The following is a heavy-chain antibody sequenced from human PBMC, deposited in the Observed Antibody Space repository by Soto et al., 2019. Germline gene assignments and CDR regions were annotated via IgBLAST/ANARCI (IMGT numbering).Heavy chain of an antibody. CDR1: SGFTFSTYA. Sequence: PGGSLRLSCAASSGFTFSTYAVSWVRQALGXVLEWVSAISGSGGSTYYADSVKGRFTISRDNSKNTLYLQMNSLRAEDTAVYYGAGKPSGTYSPPYHFDCWGQGTLVTVSS. CDR3: AGKPSGTYSPPYHFDC. V-gene: IGHV3-23*01. J-gene: IGHJ4*02. CDR2: ISGSGGST. D-gene: IGHD1-26*01.